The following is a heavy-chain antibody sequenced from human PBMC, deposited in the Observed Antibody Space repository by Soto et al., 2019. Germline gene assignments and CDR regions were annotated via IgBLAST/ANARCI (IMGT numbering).Heavy chain of an antibody. CDR3: TRHNYYDSSASFDY. V-gene: IGHV3-73*01. CDR2: IRSKANSYAT. D-gene: IGHD3-22*01. J-gene: IGHJ4*02. CDR1: GFTFSGSA. Sequence: GGSLGLSCAASGFTFSGSAMHWVRQASGKGLEWVGRIRSKANSYATAYAASVKGRFTISRDDSKNTAYLQMNSLKTEDTAVYYCTRHNYYDSSASFDYWGQGTLVTVSS.